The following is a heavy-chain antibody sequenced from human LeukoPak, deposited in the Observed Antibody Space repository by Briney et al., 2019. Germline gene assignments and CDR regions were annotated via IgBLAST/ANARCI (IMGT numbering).Heavy chain of an antibody. CDR3: AKDPTDTVPIPFRSWFDP. Sequence: PGGSLRLSCAASGFTFSSYDMNWVRQAPGKGLEWVSSISSTSNYINYADSVKGRFTISRDNSKNTLYLQMNSLRADDTAVYYCAKDPTDTVPIPFRSWFDPWGQGTLVTVSS. CDR1: GFTFSSYD. CDR2: ISSTSNYI. V-gene: IGHV3-21*04. D-gene: IGHD4-11*01. J-gene: IGHJ5*02.